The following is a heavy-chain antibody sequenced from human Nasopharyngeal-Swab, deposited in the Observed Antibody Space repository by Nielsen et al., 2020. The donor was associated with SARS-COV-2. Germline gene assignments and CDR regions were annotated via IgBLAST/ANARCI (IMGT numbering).Heavy chain of an antibody. J-gene: IGHJ6*03. V-gene: IGHV3-15*01. Sequence: SCAASGFTFSNAWMSLGRQAPGKGLEWVGRIKSKTDGGTTHYAAPVKGRFTISRDDSNNTMYLQMNSLKTEDTAVYYCTTISLWYMDVWGKGTPVTVSS. CDR3: TTISLWYMDV. D-gene: IGHD2-21*01. CDR2: IKSKTDGGTT. CDR1: GFTFSNAW.